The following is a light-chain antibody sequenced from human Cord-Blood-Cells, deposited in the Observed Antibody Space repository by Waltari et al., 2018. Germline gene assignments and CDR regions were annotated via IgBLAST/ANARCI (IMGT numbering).Light chain of an antibody. CDR3: CSYAGSSTVV. CDR1: SSDVGRYNL. CDR2: EGS. Sequence: QSALTQPASVSGSPGQSITLPCAGTSSDVGRYNLVSWYQQHPGKAPKLRIYEGSKRPSGVSNRFSGSKSGNTASLTISGLQAEDEADYYCCSYAGSSTVVFGGGTKLTVL. V-gene: IGLV2-23*01. J-gene: IGLJ2*01.